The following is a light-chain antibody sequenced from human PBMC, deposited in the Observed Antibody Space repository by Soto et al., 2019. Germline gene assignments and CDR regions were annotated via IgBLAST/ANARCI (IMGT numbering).Light chain of an antibody. CDR3: QQRSNWPRT. J-gene: IGKJ1*01. CDR1: QSVNSN. V-gene: IGKV3-11*01. Sequence: EIVMTHSPATLSVSQRERATLSCRASQSVNSNLAWYQQRSGQAPRVLIYATSNRATGIPARFSGSGSGTDFTLTISSLEPEDFAVYYCQQRSNWPRTFGQGSMVDIK. CDR2: ATS.